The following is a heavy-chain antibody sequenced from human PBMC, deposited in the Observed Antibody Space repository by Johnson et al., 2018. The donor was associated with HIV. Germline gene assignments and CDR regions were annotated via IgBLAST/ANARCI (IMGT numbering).Heavy chain of an antibody. CDR1: RFSFNKYW. J-gene: IGHJ3*02. D-gene: IGHD3-3*01. V-gene: IGHV3-7*01. Sequence: VQLVESGGGLVKPGGSLRLSCAASRFSFNKYWMTWVRQAPGNALEWVASIKEDGSEKYYVDSVKGRFTISRDNAKNSLYLQMSSLRAADTAVYYCTRDRRQFLEWLRDGFDIWGQGTMVTVSS. CDR3: TRDRRQFLEWLRDGFDI. CDR2: IKEDGSEK.